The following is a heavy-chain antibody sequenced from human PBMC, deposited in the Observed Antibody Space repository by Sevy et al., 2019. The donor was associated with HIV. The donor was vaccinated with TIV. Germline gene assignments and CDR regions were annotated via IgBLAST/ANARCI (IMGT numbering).Heavy chain of an antibody. Sequence: ASVKVSCKASGYTFTSYYMHWVRQAPGQGLEWMGIINPSGGNTSYAQKFQGRVTMTRDTSTSTVYMELSSLRSEDTAGDYCAIPGGYYDILTGYRSRVYGMDVWGQGTTVTVSS. CDR1: GYTFTSYY. CDR2: INPSGGNT. D-gene: IGHD3-9*01. V-gene: IGHV1-46*01. CDR3: AIPGGYYDILTGYRSRVYGMDV. J-gene: IGHJ6*02.